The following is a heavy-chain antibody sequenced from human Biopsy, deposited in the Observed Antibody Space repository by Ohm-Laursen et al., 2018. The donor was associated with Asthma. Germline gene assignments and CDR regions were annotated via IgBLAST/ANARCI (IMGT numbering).Heavy chain of an antibody. D-gene: IGHD3-9*01. CDR2: INAGDGNT. CDR1: GYTFIHFA. CDR3: ARTYYDFLTGQVNDAFAL. V-gene: IGHV1-3*01. Sequence: PSVKASCNPSGYTFIHFAIHWVRQAPGQRLEWMGWINAGDGNTKYSQKFQGRVTITRDTSASTAYMDLRSLRSEDTAMYYCARTYYDFLTGQVNDAFALWGQGTMVTVSS. J-gene: IGHJ3*01.